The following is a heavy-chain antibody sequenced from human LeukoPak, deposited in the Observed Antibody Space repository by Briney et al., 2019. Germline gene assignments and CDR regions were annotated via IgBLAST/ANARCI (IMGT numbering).Heavy chain of an antibody. J-gene: IGHJ4*02. CDR3: AKAGVDY. V-gene: IGHV3-48*04. CDR1: GFTFGTYG. CDR2: ISSSSSTI. Sequence: GGSLSLSWAASGFTFGTYGRNWVRKAPGKGLEWVSYISSSSSTIYYADSVKGRFTISRDNAKNTLYLQMNSLRAEDTAVYYCAKAGVDYWGQGTLVTVSS.